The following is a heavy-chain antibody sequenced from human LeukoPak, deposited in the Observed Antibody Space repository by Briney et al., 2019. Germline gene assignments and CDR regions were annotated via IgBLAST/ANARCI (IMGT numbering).Heavy chain of an antibody. CDR2: IYYSGST. V-gene: IGHV4-30-4*01. CDR3: AREKAVYGSGSYLF. CDR1: GGSISSGDYY. D-gene: IGHD3-10*01. Sequence: SQTLSLTCTVSGGSISSGDYYWSWIRQPPGKGLEWIGYIYYSGSTYYNPSLKSRITISVDTSKNQFSLKPSSVTAADTAVYYCAREKAVYGSGSYLFWGRGTLVTVSS. J-gene: IGHJ4*02.